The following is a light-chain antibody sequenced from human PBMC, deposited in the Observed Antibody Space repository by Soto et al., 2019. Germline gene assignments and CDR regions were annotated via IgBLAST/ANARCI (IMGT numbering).Light chain of an antibody. Sequence: AIQMTQSPSSLSASVGDRVTISCRASQGIRNDLGWYQQKPGQAPKLLIYAASSLQSGVPSRFSGSGSGTDFTLTISSLQPEDFATYYCLQDYNCPWTFGQGTKVEIK. CDR2: AAS. CDR1: QGIRND. CDR3: LQDYNCPWT. V-gene: IGKV1-6*01. J-gene: IGKJ1*01.